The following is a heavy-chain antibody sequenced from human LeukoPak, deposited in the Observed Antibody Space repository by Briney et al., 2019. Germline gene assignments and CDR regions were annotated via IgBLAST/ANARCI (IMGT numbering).Heavy chain of an antibody. J-gene: IGHJ4*02. CDR2: IYTSGYT. Sequence: SETLSLTCTVSGGSISSYYWSWIRQPAGKGLEWIGRIYTSGYTNYNPSLKSRVAMSLDTSKNQFSLKLSSVTAADTAVYYCAGGYYYGSGSPQFDYWGQGTLVTVSS. CDR3: AGGYYYGSGSPQFDY. CDR1: GGSISSYY. V-gene: IGHV4-4*07. D-gene: IGHD3-10*01.